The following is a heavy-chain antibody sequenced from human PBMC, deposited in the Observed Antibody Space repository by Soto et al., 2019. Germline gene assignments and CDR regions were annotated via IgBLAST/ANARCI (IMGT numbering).Heavy chain of an antibody. J-gene: IGHJ2*01. V-gene: IGHV1-69*08. Sequence: QDQLVQSGAEVKKPGSSVKVSCKAFGGPFSSHTFSWVRQAPGQGLEWMGRIIPALGTTTYAQKFQGRVTITGEESVTPVNMELNRLKTEDTAVYYCATPDFGDFWYFALWGGGVLVTVSS. CDR2: IIPALGTT. D-gene: IGHD4-17*01. CDR3: ATPDFGDFWYFAL. CDR1: GGPFSSHT.